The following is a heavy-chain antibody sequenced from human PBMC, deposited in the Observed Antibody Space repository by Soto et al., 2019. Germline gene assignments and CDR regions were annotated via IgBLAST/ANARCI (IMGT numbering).Heavy chain of an antibody. J-gene: IGHJ3*02. CDR2: IYYTGRT. V-gene: IGHV4-59*01. D-gene: IGHD2-21*02. CDR3: ARTGRSEEVTGIGVFDI. CDR1: GGSINNYF. Sequence: PSETLSLTCTVCGGSINNYFWSWIRQPPGEGLEWIAYIYYTGRTNYNPSLGSRVTISLDTSKNQFSLKLSSVTAADTAVYYCARTGRSEEVTGIGVFDIWGQGTGVTVSS.